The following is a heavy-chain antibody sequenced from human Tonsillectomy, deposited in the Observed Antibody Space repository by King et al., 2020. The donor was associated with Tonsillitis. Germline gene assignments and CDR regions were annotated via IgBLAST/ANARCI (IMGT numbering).Heavy chain of an antibody. CDR1: GFTFSNAW. Sequence: VQLVESGGGLVKPGGSLRLSCAASGFTFSNAWMSWVRQAPGKGLEWVGRIKSKTDGGTTDYAAPVKGRFTISRDDSKYTLYLQMNNLKTEDTAVYYCTTDPEQQREFDYWGQGTLVTVSS. CDR3: TTDPEQQREFDY. V-gene: IGHV3-15*01. D-gene: IGHD6-13*01. CDR2: IKSKTDGGTT. J-gene: IGHJ4*02.